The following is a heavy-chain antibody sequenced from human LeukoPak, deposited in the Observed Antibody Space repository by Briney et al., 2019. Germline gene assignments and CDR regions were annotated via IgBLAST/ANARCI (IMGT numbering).Heavy chain of an antibody. CDR3: TRGSRYRSSGSCYGWFDP. J-gene: IGHJ5*02. D-gene: IGHD2-15*01. V-gene: IGHV4-59*11. CDR2: IYYSGST. CDR1: GGSISSHY. Sequence: NPSETLSLTCTVSGGSISSHYWSWIRQPPGKGLEWIGYIYYSGSTNYNPSLKSRVTISVDTSKNQFSLKLNSVTAADTAIYYCTRGSRYRSSGSCYGWFDPWGQGTLVTVSS.